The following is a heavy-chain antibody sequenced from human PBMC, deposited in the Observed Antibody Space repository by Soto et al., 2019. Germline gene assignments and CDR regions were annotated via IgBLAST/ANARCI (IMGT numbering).Heavy chain of an antibody. CDR1: GGSISSGGYY. J-gene: IGHJ6*02. Sequence: LCGGSISSGGYYWSWIRQHPGKGLEWIGYIYYSGSTYYNPSLKSRVTISVDTSKNQFSLKLSSVTAADTAVYYCATSPRGYPRGHYYYGMDVWGQGTTVTVSS. D-gene: IGHD2-15*01. CDR3: ATSPRGYPRGHYYYGMDV. CDR2: IYYSGST. V-gene: IGHV4-31*02.